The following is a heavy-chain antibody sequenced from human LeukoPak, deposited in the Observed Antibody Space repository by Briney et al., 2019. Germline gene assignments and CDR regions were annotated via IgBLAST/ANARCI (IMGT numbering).Heavy chain of an antibody. CDR3: ARGRPYNWNNRLDY. CDR1: GFTFSSYS. CDR2: ISSSSSYI. J-gene: IGHJ4*02. Sequence: PGGSLRLSCAASGFTFSSYSMNWVRQAPGKGLEWVSSISSSSSYIYYADSVKGRFTISRDNAKNSLYLQMNSLRAEDTAVYYCARGRPYNWNNRLDYWGQGTLVTVSS. V-gene: IGHV3-21*01. D-gene: IGHD1/OR15-1a*01.